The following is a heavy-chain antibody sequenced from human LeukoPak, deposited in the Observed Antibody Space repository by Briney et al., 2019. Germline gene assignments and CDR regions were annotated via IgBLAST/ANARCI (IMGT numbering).Heavy chain of an antibody. V-gene: IGHV3-64*01. CDR3: ARALTMVRGADY. CDR1: GFTFSTYA. CDR2: ISSNGGST. Sequence: GGSLRLSCADSGFTFSTYAMHWVRQAPGKGLEYVSAISSNGGSTYYANSVKGRFTISRDNSKNSLYLQMNSLRAEDTAVYYCARALTMVRGADYWGQGTLVTVSS. J-gene: IGHJ4*02. D-gene: IGHD3-10*01.